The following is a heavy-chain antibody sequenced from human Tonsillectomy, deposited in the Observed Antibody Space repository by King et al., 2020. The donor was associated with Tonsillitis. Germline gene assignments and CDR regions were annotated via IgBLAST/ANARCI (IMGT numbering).Heavy chain of an antibody. CDR2: ISHSGGST. D-gene: IGHD3-3*01. V-gene: IGHV3-23*04. CDR1: GFTFSNYA. Sequence: VQLVESGGGLVQPGGSLRLSCAASGFTFSNYAMSWVRQAPRKGLEWVSAISHSGGSTYYADSVKDRFTISRDNSKNTLYVQMNSLRAEDTAVYYCAKEGYDFWSGFALAWGQGTLVTVSS. CDR3: AKEGYDFWSGFALA. J-gene: IGHJ5*02.